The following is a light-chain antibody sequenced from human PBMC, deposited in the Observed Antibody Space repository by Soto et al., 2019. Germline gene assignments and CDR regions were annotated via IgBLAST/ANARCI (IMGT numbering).Light chain of an antibody. J-gene: IGKJ5*01. V-gene: IGKV3D-7*01. CDR1: QSISSSY. CDR2: GAS. CDR3: QQDYSLPIT. Sequence: EVVLTQSPATLSLSPGEGATLSCRVSQSISSSYLSWYQQRPGQAPRLLIYGASTRATGIPARFSGSGRGSGTDFTLTISSLQPEDFAVYYCQQDYSLPITFGQGTRLEIK.